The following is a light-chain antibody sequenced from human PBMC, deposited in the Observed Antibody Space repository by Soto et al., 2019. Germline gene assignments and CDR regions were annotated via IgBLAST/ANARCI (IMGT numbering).Light chain of an antibody. Sequence: EIVLTQSPGTLSLSPGERAKLYCRASQSVSSSYLAWYQQKPGQAPRLLIYGASSRATGIPDRFSGSGSGTDFTLTISRLEPEDFAVYYCQQYGSSPTWTFGQGTKVDIK. CDR3: QQYGSSPTWT. V-gene: IGKV3-20*01. CDR1: QSVSSSY. CDR2: GAS. J-gene: IGKJ1*01.